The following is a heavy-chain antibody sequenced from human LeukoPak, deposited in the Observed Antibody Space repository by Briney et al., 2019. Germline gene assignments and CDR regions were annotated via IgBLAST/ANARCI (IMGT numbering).Heavy chain of an antibody. J-gene: IGHJ4*02. D-gene: IGHD6-13*01. CDR1: GGSISSGSYY. Sequence: PSQTLSLTCTVSGGSISSGSYYWSWIRQPAGKGLEWIGRIYTSGSTNYNPSLKSRVTISVDTSKNQFSLKLSSVTAADTAVYYCARVWGYSKILLDYWGQGTLVTVSS. V-gene: IGHV4-61*02. CDR3: ARVWGYSKILLDY. CDR2: IYTSGST.